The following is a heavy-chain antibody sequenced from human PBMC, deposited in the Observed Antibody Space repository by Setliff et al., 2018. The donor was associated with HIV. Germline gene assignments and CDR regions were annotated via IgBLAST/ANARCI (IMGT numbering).Heavy chain of an antibody. V-gene: IGHV1-2*06. CDR2: INPNSGGT. J-gene: IGHJ6*02. CDR3: ARFPVLGGMDV. D-gene: IGHD1-20*01. Sequence: ASVKVSCKASGYTFTGYFIHWVRQAPGQGLEWMGRINPNSGGTNYAQKCQGRVTMTRDTSISTAYMELSSLRSEDTAVYYCARFPVLGGMDVWGQGTTVTVSS. CDR1: GYTFTGYF.